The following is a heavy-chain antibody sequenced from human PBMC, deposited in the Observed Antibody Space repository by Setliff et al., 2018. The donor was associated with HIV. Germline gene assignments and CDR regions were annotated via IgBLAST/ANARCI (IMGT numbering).Heavy chain of an antibody. CDR1: GGSISSHY. CDR3: ARGGIGDYYYYYMDV. J-gene: IGHJ6*03. V-gene: IGHV4-59*11. D-gene: IGHD3-10*01. Sequence: SETLSLTCTVSGGSISSHYWSWIRQPPGKGLEWIGYIYYSGSTNYNPSPKSRVSISVDTSKNQFSLKLSSVTAADTAVYYCARGGIGDYYYYYMDVWGKGTTVTVSS. CDR2: IYYSGST.